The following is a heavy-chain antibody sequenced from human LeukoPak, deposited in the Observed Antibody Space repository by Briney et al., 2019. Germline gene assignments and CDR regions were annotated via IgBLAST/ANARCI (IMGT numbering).Heavy chain of an antibody. D-gene: IGHD3-10*01. CDR2: IWYDGSNK. CDR1: GFTFSSYG. CDR3: ARDPRDGWGIFRSPPPLYYMVV. J-gene: IGHJ6*03. Sequence: PGGSLRLSCAASGFTFSSYGMPWVRQAPGKGLEWVAVIWYDGSNKYYADSVKGRFTIYRDNSKNTLYLQMNSLRAEDTAVYYCARDPRDGWGIFRSPPPLYYMVVWGKGTTVTVSS. V-gene: IGHV3-33*01.